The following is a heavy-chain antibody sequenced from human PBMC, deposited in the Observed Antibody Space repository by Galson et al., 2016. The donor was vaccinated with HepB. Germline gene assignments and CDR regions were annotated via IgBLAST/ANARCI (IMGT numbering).Heavy chain of an antibody. CDR1: GNTFTASA. Sequence: SVKVSCKASGNTFTASAIHWVRQAPGQRLEWMGWITVVNGNTKYSQKFQDRVTFTSDTSASTAYMDLGSLTSEDTAVYYVARIGGGSSRFDYWGQGSLVTVSS. J-gene: IGHJ4*02. CDR2: ITVVNGNT. CDR3: ARIGGGSSRFDY. V-gene: IGHV1-3*01. D-gene: IGHD2-15*01.